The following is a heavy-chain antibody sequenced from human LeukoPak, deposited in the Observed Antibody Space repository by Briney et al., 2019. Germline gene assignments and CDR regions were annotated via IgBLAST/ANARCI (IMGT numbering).Heavy chain of an antibody. J-gene: IGHJ6*02. Sequence: ASVKVSCKASGYTFTSYAMNWVRQAPGQGLEWMGWININTGNPTYAQGFTGRFVFSLDTSVSTAYLQISSLKAEDTAVYYCARGGVDTALFPYYYYGMDVWGQGTTVTVSS. CDR1: GYTFTSYA. V-gene: IGHV7-4-1*02. CDR3: ARGGVDTALFPYYYYGMDV. CDR2: ININTGNP. D-gene: IGHD5-18*01.